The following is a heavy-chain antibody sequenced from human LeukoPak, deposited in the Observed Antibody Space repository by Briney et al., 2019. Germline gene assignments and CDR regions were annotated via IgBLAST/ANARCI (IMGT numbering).Heavy chain of an antibody. J-gene: IGHJ4*02. D-gene: IGHD5-24*01. Sequence: GGSLRLSCAASGFTFSSYGMHWVRQAPGKGLEWVAFIRYDGSNKYYADSVKGRFTISSDNSKNTLYLQMNSLRAEDTAVYYCAKDFYGRGGYNAYWGQGTLVTVSS. V-gene: IGHV3-30*02. CDR1: GFTFSSYG. CDR2: IRYDGSNK. CDR3: AKDFYGRGGYNAY.